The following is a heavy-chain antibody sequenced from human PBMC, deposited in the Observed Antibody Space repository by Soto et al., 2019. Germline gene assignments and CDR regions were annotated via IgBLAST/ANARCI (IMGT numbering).Heavy chain of an antibody. CDR3: VLLGVFDH. CDR1: GYTFTSYN. Sequence: ASVKVSCKASGYTFTSYNINGVRQAPGQGLERVAGSNSNSGNSDHAQKFQGRLTVTRDTSISTAYMELSSLRSDDTAVYYCVLLGVFDHWGRRTLVAVCS. CDR2: SNSNSGNS. V-gene: IGHV1-8*01. J-gene: IGHJ2*01. D-gene: IGHD3-3*01.